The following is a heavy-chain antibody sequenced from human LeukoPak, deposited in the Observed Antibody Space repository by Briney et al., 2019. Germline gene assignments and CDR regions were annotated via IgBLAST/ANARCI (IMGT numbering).Heavy chain of an antibody. CDR1: GGSISRYY. D-gene: IGHD4-17*01. Sequence: SETLSLTCAVSGGSISRYYWSWIRQPPGKGLEWIGYIYYIGNTDYNPSLKSRVTISVDMSKNQFSLKLNSVTAADTAVYYCARTTSPTRYADYLQLDYWGQGTLVTVSS. CDR3: ARTTSPTRYADYLQLDY. CDR2: IYYIGNT. J-gene: IGHJ4*02. V-gene: IGHV4-59*01.